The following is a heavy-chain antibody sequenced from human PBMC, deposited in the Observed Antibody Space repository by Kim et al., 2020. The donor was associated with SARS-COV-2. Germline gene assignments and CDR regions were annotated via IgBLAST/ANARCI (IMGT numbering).Heavy chain of an antibody. Sequence: GGSLRLSCVASGFTFDIYAMTWVRQAPGKGLEWVSVISGGGVNKFYADSVRGRFTISRDNSKNTLFLQMNSLRDEDTALYYCAKVVVMDDYNYYYYYGMDAWGQGTTVTVSS. D-gene: IGHD3-16*01. CDR1: GFTFDIYA. J-gene: IGHJ6*02. CDR2: ISGGGVNK. CDR3: AKVVVMDDYNYYYYYGMDA. V-gene: IGHV3-23*01.